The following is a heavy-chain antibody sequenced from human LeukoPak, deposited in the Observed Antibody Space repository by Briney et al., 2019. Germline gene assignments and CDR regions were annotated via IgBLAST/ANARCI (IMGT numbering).Heavy chain of an antibody. CDR2: IKSKVDGGTP. V-gene: IGHV3-15*07. CDR3: TTRSPARYCSDGACYSSADY. D-gene: IGHD2-15*01. J-gene: IGHJ4*02. Sequence: GGSLRLSCPASGFTFSSYSMNWVRKAPGKGLEWVGHIKSKVDGGTPDYVAPVKGRFTISRDDSRNTLYLQMSSLNTEDTAVYYCTTRSPARYCSDGACYSSADYWGQGTLVTVSS. CDR1: GFTFSSYS.